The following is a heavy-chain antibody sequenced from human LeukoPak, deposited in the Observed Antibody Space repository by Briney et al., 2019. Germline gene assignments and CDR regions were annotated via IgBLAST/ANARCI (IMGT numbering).Heavy chain of an antibody. D-gene: IGHD6-6*01. CDR3: ARAPQKQLVRLDYYYYMDV. CDR1: GSTFSSYA. Sequence: PGGSLRLSCAASGSTFSSYAMHWVRQAPGKGLEWVAVISYDGSNKYYADSVKGRFTISRDNSKNTLYLQMNSLRAEDTAVYYCARAPQKQLVRLDYYYYMDVWGKGTTVTVSS. J-gene: IGHJ6*03. V-gene: IGHV3-30*01. CDR2: ISYDGSNK.